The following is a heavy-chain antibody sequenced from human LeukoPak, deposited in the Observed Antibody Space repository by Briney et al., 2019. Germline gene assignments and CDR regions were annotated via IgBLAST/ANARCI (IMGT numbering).Heavy chain of an antibody. V-gene: IGHV1-69*05. CDR1: GGTFSSYA. D-gene: IGHD3-9*01. J-gene: IGHJ5*02. CDR3: ARGGPELRYFDWLLYPPTSKFDP. CDR2: IIPIFGTA. Sequence: SVKVSCKASGGTFSSYAISWVRQAPGQGLEWMGGIIPIFGTANYAQKFQGRVTITTDESTSTAYMELGSLRSEDTAVYYCARGGPELRYFDWLLYPPTSKFDPWGQGTLVTVSS.